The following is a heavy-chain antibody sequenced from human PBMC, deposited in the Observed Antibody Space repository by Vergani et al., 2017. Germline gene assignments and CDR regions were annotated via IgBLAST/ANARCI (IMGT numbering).Heavy chain of an antibody. D-gene: IGHD5-12*01. Sequence: VQLVESGGGVVQPGRSLRLSCAASGFTFSSYGMHWVRQAPGKGLEWVGRIKSKTDGGTTDYAAPVKGRFTISRDDSKNTLYLQMNSLKTEDTAVYYCTTEWLRFDNYYYYGMDVWGQGTTVTVSS. CDR1: GFTFSSYG. CDR3: TTEWLRFDNYYYYGMDV. J-gene: IGHJ6*02. CDR2: IKSKTDGGTT. V-gene: IGHV3-15*01.